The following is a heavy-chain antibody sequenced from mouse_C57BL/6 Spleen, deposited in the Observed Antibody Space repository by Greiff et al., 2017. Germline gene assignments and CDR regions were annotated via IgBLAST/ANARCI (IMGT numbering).Heavy chain of an antibody. V-gene: IGHV1-55*01. CDR3: AREWDGRAMDY. D-gene: IGHD1-1*02. CDR2: IYPGSGST. CDR1: GYTFTSYW. J-gene: IGHJ4*01. Sequence: VQLQQSGPELVKPGASVKISCKASGYTFTSYWITWVKQRPGQGLEWIGDIYPGSGSTNYNEKFKSKATLTVDTSSSTAYMQLSSLTSEDSAVYYCAREWDGRAMDYWGQGTSVTVSS.